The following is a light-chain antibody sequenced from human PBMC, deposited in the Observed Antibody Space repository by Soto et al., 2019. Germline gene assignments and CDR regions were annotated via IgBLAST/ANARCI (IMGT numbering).Light chain of an antibody. CDR1: QSVSSN. CDR2: GAS. J-gene: IGKJ1*01. Sequence: EIVLTQSPSTLSLSPGERVTLSCRASQSVSSNLAWYQQKPGQAPRLLIYGASTRATGIPARFSGSGSGPDFLLTISRLEPEDFAVYYCHQYGSSPRGTFGQGTKVDI. V-gene: IGKV3-20*01. CDR3: HQYGSSPRGT.